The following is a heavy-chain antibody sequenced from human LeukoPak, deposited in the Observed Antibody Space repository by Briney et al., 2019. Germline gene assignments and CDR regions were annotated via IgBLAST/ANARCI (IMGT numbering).Heavy chain of an antibody. V-gene: IGHV1-18*01. CDR3: ARDNDYVWGSYRAQDY. CDR1: GYTFTSYG. CDR2: ISAYNGNT. D-gene: IGHD3-16*02. Sequence: GASVKVSCKASGYTFTSYGISWVRQAPGQVLEWMGRISAYNGNTNYAQKLQGRVTMTTDTSTSTAYMELRSLRSDDTAVYYWARDNDYVWGSYRAQDYWGQGTLVTVSS. J-gene: IGHJ4*02.